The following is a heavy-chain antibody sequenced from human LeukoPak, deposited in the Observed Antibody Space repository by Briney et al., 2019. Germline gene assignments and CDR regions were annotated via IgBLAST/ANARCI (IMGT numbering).Heavy chain of an antibody. D-gene: IGHD3-10*01. CDR3: ASSAWFGESDKSDYFDY. V-gene: IGHV3-21*01. CDR2: ISSSSSYI. CDR1: GFTFSSYS. Sequence: GGSLRLSCAASGFTFSSYSMNWVRQAPGKGLEWVSSISSSSSYIYYADSVKGRFTISRDNAKNSLYLQMNSLRAEDTAVYYCASSAWFGESDKSDYFDYWGQGTLVTVSS. J-gene: IGHJ4*02.